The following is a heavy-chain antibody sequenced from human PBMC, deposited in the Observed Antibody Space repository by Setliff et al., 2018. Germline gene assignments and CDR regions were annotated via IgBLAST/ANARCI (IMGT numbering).Heavy chain of an antibody. CDR1: GYTFTSYA. D-gene: IGHD6-13*01. V-gene: IGHV1-3*01. Sequence: ASVKVSCKASGYTFTSYAMHWVRQAPGQRLEWMGWINAGNGNTKYSQKFQGRVTITRDTSASTAYMELSSLRSDDTAVYYCARRGMSSSWFQGYFDYWGQGTLVTVSS. CDR2: INAGNGNT. CDR3: ARRGMSSSWFQGYFDY. J-gene: IGHJ4*02.